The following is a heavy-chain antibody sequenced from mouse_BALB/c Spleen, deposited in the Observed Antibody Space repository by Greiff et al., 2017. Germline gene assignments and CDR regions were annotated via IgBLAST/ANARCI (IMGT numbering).Heavy chain of an antibody. Sequence: EVKLVESGGDLVKPGGSLKLSCAASGFSFSSYGMSWVRQTPDKRLEWVATISSGGSYTYYPDSVKGRFTISRDNAKNTLYLQMSSLKSEDTAMYYCARLHLYYFDYWGQGTTLTVSS. CDR2: ISSGGSYT. CDR3: ARLHLYYFDY. J-gene: IGHJ2*01. CDR1: GFSFSSYG. V-gene: IGHV5-6*01.